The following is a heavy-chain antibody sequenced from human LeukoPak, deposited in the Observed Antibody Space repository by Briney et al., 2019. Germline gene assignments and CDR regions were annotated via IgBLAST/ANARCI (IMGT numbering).Heavy chain of an antibody. CDR3: ARELRDGYNYFYYFDY. CDR2: IIPILGIA. Sequence: ASVKVSCKASGGTFSSYAISWVRQAPGQGLEWMGRIIPILGIANYAQKFQGRVTITADKSTSTAYMELSSLRSEDTAVYYCARELRDGYNYFYYFDYWGQGTLVTVSS. V-gene: IGHV1-69*04. D-gene: IGHD5-12*01. CDR1: GGTFSSYA. J-gene: IGHJ4*02.